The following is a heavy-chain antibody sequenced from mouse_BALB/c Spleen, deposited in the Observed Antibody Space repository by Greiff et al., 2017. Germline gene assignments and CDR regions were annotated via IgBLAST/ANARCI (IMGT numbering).Heavy chain of an antibody. CDR3: TRDRGERYYFDY. J-gene: IGHJ2*01. V-gene: IGHV5-12-1*01. CDR2: ISSGGGST. D-gene: IGHD2-14*01. CDR1: GFAFSSYD. Sequence: VQLKQSGGGLVKPGGSLKLSCAASGFAFSSYDMSWVRQTPEKRLEWVAYISSGGGSTYYPDTVKGRFTISRDNAKNTLYLQMSSLKSEDTAMYYCTRDRGERYYFDYWGQGTTLTVSS.